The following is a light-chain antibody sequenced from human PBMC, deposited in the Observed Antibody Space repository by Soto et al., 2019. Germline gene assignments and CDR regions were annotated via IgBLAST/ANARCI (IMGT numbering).Light chain of an antibody. V-gene: IGKV3-15*01. CDR2: DAS. CDR1: QSVSSF. J-gene: IGKJ5*01. Sequence: EIVLTQSPATLSASPGERATLSCRASQSVSSFLAWYQQRPGQAPRLLIYDASTRATGIPARFSGSGSETEFTLTINSLQSEDFAVYYCQEYTNWPPITFGQGTRLEIK. CDR3: QEYTNWPPIT.